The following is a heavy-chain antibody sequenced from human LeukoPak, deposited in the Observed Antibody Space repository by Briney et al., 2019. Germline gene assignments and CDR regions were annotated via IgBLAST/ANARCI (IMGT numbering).Heavy chain of an antibody. CDR1: GGPMSSYY. D-gene: IGHD3-22*01. J-gene: IGHJ4*02. CDR2: IYYSGST. V-gene: IGHV4-59*01. Sequence: PSETLSLTCTVSGGPMSSYYWSWIRQPPGKGLEWIGYIYYSGSTNYNPSLKSRVTISVDTSKNQCSLKLSSVTAADTAVYYCARTDYYDSPVDYWGQGTLVTVSS. CDR3: ARTDYYDSPVDY.